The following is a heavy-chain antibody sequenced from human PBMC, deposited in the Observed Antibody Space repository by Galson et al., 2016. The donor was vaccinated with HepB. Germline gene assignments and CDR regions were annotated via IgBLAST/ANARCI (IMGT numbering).Heavy chain of an antibody. CDR1: GLTFITSV. V-gene: IGHV3-23*01. Sequence: SLRLSCAASGLTFITSVMSWVRQTPGKGLEWVSSFRGRANTQYADSVRGRFTASRDDSKGTLFLQMNSLTADDTAVYYCVKDRPYGTGWYGCSESWGQGTLVIVSS. D-gene: IGHD6-13*01. CDR3: VKDRPYGTGWYGCSES. J-gene: IGHJ5*02. CDR2: FRGRANT.